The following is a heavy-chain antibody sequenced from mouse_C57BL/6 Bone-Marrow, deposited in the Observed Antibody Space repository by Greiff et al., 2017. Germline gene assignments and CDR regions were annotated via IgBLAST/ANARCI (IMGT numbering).Heavy chain of an antibody. D-gene: IGHD2-5*01. CDR2: INPNNGGT. V-gene: IGHV1-22*01. J-gene: IGHJ3*01. CDR3: ARGGTIVTPFAY. Sequence: EVQLQQSGPELVKPGASVKMSCKASGYTFTDYNMHWVKQSHGKSLEWIGYINPNNGGTSYNQKFKGKATLTVNKSSSTAYMELRSLTSEDSAVYYCARGGTIVTPFAYWGQGTLVTVSA. CDR1: GYTFTDYN.